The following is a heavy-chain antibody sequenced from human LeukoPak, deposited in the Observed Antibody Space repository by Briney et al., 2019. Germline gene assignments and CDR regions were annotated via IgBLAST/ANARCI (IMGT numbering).Heavy chain of an antibody. CDR1: GPTSTTFA. CDR2: ISGGGGRT. J-gene: IGHJ4*02. V-gene: IGHV3-23*01. D-gene: IGHD5-12*01. Sequence: GGSLRLACEASGPTSTTFAMGCVRQAAGKWLEWVSAISGGGGRTYYADFGKGRFSLSRDHSKNTLYLQMNSLRAEDSAVYYFATASGGYDELDYWGQGTLVTVSS. CDR3: ATASGGYDELDY.